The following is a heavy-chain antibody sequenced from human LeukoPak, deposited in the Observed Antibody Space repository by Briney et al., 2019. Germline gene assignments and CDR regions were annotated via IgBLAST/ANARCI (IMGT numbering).Heavy chain of an antibody. CDR3: AGEYCSGGSCRQGFDY. V-gene: IGHV1-2*02. J-gene: IGHJ4*02. CDR2: INPNSGDT. Sequence: GASVKVSCKASEYTFIGYYMHWVRQAPGQGLEWMGWINPNSGDTNHAQNFQGRVTLTRDTSISSAYMELSSLRSDDSAVYYCAGEYCSGGSCRQGFDYWGQGTLVTVSS. CDR1: EYTFIGYY. D-gene: IGHD2-15*01.